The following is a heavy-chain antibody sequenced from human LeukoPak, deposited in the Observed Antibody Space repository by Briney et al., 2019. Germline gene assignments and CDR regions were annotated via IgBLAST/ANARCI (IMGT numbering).Heavy chain of an antibody. CDR3: ARGRTGELPSPYFDY. D-gene: IGHD3-16*02. CDR1: GGSISSYY. Sequence: SETLSLTCSVSGGSISSYYWNWIRQPAGKGLEWIGRIYTSGSSNYNPSLKSRVTMSVDTSKNQFSLNLSSVTAADTAVYYCARGRTGELPSPYFDYWGQGTLVTVSS. CDR2: IYTSGSS. J-gene: IGHJ4*02. V-gene: IGHV4-4*07.